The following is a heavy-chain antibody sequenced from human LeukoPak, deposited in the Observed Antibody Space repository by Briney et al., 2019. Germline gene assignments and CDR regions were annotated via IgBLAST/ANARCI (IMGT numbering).Heavy chain of an antibody. CDR2: INPSGGST. D-gene: IGHD5-18*01. CDR1: GYTFTSYD. CDR3: ARDPSYGYFDY. Sequence: ASVKVSCKASGYTFTSYDFNWLRQAPGQGLEWMGIINPSGGSTSYAQKFQGRVTMARDTSTSTVYVELSSLRSEDTAVYYCARDPSYGYFDYWGQGTLVTVSS. V-gene: IGHV1-46*01. J-gene: IGHJ4*03.